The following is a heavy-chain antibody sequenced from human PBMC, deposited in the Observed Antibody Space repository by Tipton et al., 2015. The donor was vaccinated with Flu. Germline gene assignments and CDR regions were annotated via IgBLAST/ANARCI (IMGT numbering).Heavy chain of an antibody. D-gene: IGHD6-19*01. Sequence: LSLTCSVSGDSIGSNYYWGWIRQPPGKGLEWVSVISGSGGNTAYADSVRGRFTISRDNSRDTVYLQMNRLRVDDTAVYFCAPTPGAVADNPGYYYGMEVRGQGTTVTVSS. V-gene: IGHV3-23*01. CDR1: GDSIGSNY. J-gene: IGHJ6*02. CDR2: ISGSGGNT. CDR3: APTPGAVADNPGYYYGMEV.